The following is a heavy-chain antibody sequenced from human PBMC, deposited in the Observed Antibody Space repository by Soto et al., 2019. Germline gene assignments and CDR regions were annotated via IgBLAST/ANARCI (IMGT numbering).Heavy chain of an antibody. Sequence: PGGSLRLSCAGSGFTLSTYGMTWVRQAPGKGLERVSAITGTGGNTYYVDSVKGRFTSSGDNSKNMLYLQMNSVRVEDTAVYYCARIRGYWYGLDVWGQGTTVTVSS. V-gene: IGHV3-23*01. CDR3: ARIRGYWYGLDV. CDR1: GFTLSTYG. J-gene: IGHJ6*02. CDR2: ITGTGGNT.